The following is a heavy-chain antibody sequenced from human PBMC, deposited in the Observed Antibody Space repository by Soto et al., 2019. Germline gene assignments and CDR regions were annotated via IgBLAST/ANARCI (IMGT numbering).Heavy chain of an antibody. V-gene: IGHV3-49*04. CDR1: GFTFGDYA. CDR2: IRSKAYGGTT. Sequence: PGGSLRLSCTASGFTFGDYAMSWARQAPGKGLEWVGFIRSKAYGGTTEYAASVKGRFTISRDDSKSIAYLQMNSLKTEDTAVYYCTRKTYGDLYYFDYWGQGTLVTVSS. J-gene: IGHJ4*02. D-gene: IGHD4-17*01. CDR3: TRKTYGDLYYFDY.